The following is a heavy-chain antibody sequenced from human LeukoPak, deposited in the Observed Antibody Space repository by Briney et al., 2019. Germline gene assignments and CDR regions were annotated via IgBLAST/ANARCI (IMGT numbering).Heavy chain of an antibody. V-gene: IGHV4-59*01. Sequence: AETLSLTCTVSGGSISSYYWSWIRQPPGKGLEWIGYIYYSGSTNYNPSLKSRVTISVDTSKNHFSLKLSSVTAADTAVYYCARSRRSLTHYYYYGMDVWGQGTTVTVSS. D-gene: IGHD4/OR15-4a*01. CDR3: ARSRRSLTHYYYYGMDV. CDR2: IYYSGST. J-gene: IGHJ6*02. CDR1: GGSISSYY.